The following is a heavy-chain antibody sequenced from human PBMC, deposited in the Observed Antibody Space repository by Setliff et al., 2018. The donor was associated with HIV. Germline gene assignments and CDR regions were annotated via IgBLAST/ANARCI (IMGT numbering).Heavy chain of an antibody. CDR2: IYPGDSDT. V-gene: IGHV5-51*01. D-gene: IGHD2-2*01. Sequence: PGASLKLSCKGSGYSFTSYWIGWVRQMPGKGLEWMGIIYPGDSDTRYSPSFQGQVTISADKSISTAYLQWSSLKASDTAMYYCARRGYCSSTSCPDAFDIWGQGTMVTVSS. CDR1: GYSFTSYW. CDR3: ARRGYCSSTSCPDAFDI. J-gene: IGHJ3*02.